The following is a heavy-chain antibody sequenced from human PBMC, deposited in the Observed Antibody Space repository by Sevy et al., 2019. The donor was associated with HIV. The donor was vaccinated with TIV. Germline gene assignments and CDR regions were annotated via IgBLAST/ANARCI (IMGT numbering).Heavy chain of an antibody. CDR3: ARDQVLRYFAWGFDP. D-gene: IGHD3-9*01. CDR2: IKHDGSEK. Sequence: GGSLRLSCAASGFTFSSYCMSWVRQAPGKGLEWVANIKHDGSEKYYVDSVKGRFTISTDNAKNALYLQMNSLRAEDTAVYYCARDQVLRYFAWGFDPWGQGTLVTVSS. J-gene: IGHJ5*02. CDR1: GFTFSSYC. V-gene: IGHV3-7*01.